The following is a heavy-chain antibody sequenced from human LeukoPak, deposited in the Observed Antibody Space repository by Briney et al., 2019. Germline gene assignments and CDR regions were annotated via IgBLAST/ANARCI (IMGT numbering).Heavy chain of an antibody. CDR2: INHSGST. CDR1: GGSFSGYY. Sequence: SETLSLTCAVYGGSFSGYYWSWIRQPPGKGLEWIGEINHSGSTNYNPSLKSRVTISVDTSKSQFSLKLSSVTAADTAVYCCARAYCSSTSCYCYYGMDVWGQGTTVTVSS. D-gene: IGHD2-2*01. CDR3: ARAYCSSTSCYCYYGMDV. V-gene: IGHV4-34*01. J-gene: IGHJ6*02.